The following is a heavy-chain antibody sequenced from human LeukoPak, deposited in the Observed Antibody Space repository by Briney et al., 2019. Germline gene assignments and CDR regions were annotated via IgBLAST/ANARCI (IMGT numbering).Heavy chain of an antibody. CDR2: IRLDGSNK. J-gene: IGHJ4*02. CDR3: AKPHFDY. Sequence: GGSLRLSCAASGFTFGSYGMHWVRQAPGKGLEWVAFIRLDGSNKYYADSVRGRFTISRDNSKNTPYLQMNSLRAEDTALYYCAKPHFDYWGQGTLVTVSS. V-gene: IGHV3-30*02. CDR1: GFTFGSYG.